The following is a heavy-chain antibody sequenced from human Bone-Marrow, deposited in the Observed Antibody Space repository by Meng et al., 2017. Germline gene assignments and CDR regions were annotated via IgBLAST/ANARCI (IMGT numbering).Heavy chain of an antibody. Sequence: GESLKISCAASGFTFSDYWMHWVRQAPGKGLVWVSRINSHGSDTSYADSVKGRFTISRDNAKNSLYLQVNSLRAEDTAVYYCAREAGWLHLLDYWGQGALVTGSS. V-gene: IGHV3-74*01. CDR3: AREAGWLHLLDY. CDR2: INSHGSDT. CDR1: GFTFSDYW. J-gene: IGHJ4*02. D-gene: IGHD5-24*01.